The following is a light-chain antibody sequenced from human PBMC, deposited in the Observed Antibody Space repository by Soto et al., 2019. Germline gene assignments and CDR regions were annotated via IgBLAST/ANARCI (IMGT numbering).Light chain of an antibody. CDR2: DIR. Sequence: SYVLTQPPSVSVAPGQTARITCGADNIGGKSVHWYQQKPGQAPVLVVYDIRDRPSVIPERFSGSNSGNTTTLTISRVEAGDEADYYCQVWDNSSDHYVFGTGTKLTVL. CDR1: NIGGKS. J-gene: IGLJ1*01. CDR3: QVWDNSSDHYV. V-gene: IGLV3-21*02.